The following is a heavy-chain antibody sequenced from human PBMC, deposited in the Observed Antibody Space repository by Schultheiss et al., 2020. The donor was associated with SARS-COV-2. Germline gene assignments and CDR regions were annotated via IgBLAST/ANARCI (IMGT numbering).Heavy chain of an antibody. Sequence: SQTLSLTCPVSGGSISSGSYYWSWIRQPAGKGLEWIGRIYTSGSTNYNPSLKSRVTISVDTSKNQFSLKLSSVTAADTAVYYCARELYYYDSSGYHRRFDPWGQGTLVTVSS. D-gene: IGHD3-22*01. J-gene: IGHJ5*02. CDR2: IYTSGST. CDR3: ARELYYYDSSGYHRRFDP. V-gene: IGHV4-61*02. CDR1: GGSISSGSYY.